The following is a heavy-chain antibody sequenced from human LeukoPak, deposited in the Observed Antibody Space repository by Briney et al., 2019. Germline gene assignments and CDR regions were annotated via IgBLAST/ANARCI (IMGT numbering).Heavy chain of an antibody. D-gene: IGHD3-10*01. CDR2: IYYSGST. J-gene: IGHJ5*02. CDR1: GGSISSYY. CDR3: ARHSLVRGVIGRAYNWFDP. Sequence: SETLSLTCTVSGGSISSYYWSWIRQPPGKGLEWIGSIYYSGSTYYNPSLKSRVTISVDTSKNQFSLKLSSVTAADTAVYYCARHSLVRGVIGRAYNWFDPWGQGTLVTVSS. V-gene: IGHV4-59*05.